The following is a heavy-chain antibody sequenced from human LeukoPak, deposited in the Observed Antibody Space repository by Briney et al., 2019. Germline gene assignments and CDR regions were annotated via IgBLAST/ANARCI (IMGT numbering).Heavy chain of an antibody. CDR1: GFTFSSYS. Sequence: GGSLRLSCAASGFTFSSYSMNWVRQAPGKGLEWVSSISSSSSYIYYADSVKGRFTISRDNAKNSLYLQMNSLRAEDTAVYYCASPQDYGDYGFDYWGQGTLVTVSS. D-gene: IGHD4-17*01. V-gene: IGHV3-21*01. CDR3: ASPQDYGDYGFDY. J-gene: IGHJ4*02. CDR2: ISSSSSYI.